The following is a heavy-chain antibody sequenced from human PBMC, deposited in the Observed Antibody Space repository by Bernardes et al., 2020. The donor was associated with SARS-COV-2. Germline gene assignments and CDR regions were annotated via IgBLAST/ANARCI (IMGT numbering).Heavy chain of an antibody. V-gene: IGHV3-23*01. CDR1: GFTSSLYG. D-gene: IGHD3-16*02. CDR2: ISGSGGST. Sequence: GGSLRLSCAASGFTSSLYGMSWVRQAPGKGLEWVSVISGSGGSTYYADSVKGRFTISRDTSKNTLYLQMNSLRAEDTAVYYCAKEGGSGDDVWGSYRNTIYYYGMDVCGQGTTVTVSS. J-gene: IGHJ6*02. CDR3: AKEGGSGDDVWGSYRNTIYYYGMDV.